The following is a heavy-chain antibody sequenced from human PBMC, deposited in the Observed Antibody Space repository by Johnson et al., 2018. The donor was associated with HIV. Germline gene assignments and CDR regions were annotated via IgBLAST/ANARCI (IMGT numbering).Heavy chain of an antibody. V-gene: IGHV3-66*02. Sequence: WVPVIYSGGSTYYADSVKGRFTISRDSSKNTLYLQMNSLRIEDTAVYYCARGSRYTYDNDDVYLLQAFDIWGQGTMVTVSS. J-gene: IGHJ3*02. CDR2: IYSGGST. CDR3: ARGSRYTYDNDDVYLLQAFDI. D-gene: IGHD3-16*01.